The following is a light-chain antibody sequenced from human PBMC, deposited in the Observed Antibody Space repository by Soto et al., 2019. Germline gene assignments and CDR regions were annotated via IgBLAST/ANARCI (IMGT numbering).Light chain of an antibody. J-gene: IGKJ1*01. Sequence: DIQMTQSPSSLSASVGDRVTIPCRASQYISTYLNWYQQKPGKAPKLLIYAASSLQSGVPSRFSGSGSGTDFTLTISSLQPEDFAIYYCQQSYTTPHTFGQGTKVEIK. CDR3: QQSYTTPHT. CDR2: AAS. V-gene: IGKV1-39*01. CDR1: QYISTY.